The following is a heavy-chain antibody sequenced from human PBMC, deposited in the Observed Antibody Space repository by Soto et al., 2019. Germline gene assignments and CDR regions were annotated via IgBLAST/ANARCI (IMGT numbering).Heavy chain of an antibody. J-gene: IGHJ4*02. V-gene: IGHV3-7*01. Sequence: EVQLVESGGGLVQPGGSLRLSCAASGFTFSSYWMNWVRQAPGKGLEWVANMNQDGSEKNYVDSVKGRFTISRDNAMNSLYLQMNSLRVEDMGVYYCASSGYNYAYRAPLWWGQGTLITVSS. CDR3: ASSGYNYAYRAPLW. D-gene: IGHD5-18*01. CDR1: GFTFSSYW. CDR2: MNQDGSEK.